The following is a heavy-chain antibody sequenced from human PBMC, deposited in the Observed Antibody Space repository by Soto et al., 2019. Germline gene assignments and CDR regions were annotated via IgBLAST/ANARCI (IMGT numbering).Heavy chain of an antibody. J-gene: IGHJ6*02. CDR1: GFTFSSYA. Sequence: VGSLRLSCAASGFTFSSYAMHWVRQAPGKGLEWVAVISYDGSNKYYADSVKGRFTISRDNSKNTLYLQMNSLRAEDTAVYYCARSGYYYDSTNYYYYGMDVWGQGTTVTVSS. CDR3: ARSGYYYDSTNYYYYGMDV. CDR2: ISYDGSNK. V-gene: IGHV3-30-3*01. D-gene: IGHD3-22*01.